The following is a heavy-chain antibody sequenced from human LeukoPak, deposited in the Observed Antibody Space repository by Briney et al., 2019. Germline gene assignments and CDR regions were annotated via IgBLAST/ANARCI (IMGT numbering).Heavy chain of an antibody. Sequence: GASVKVSCKVSGYTLTELSMHWVRQAPGKGLEWMGGFDPEDGETIYAQKFQGRVTMTEDTPTDTAYMELSSLRSEDTAVYYCATQTDYSSSFDYWGQGTLVTVSS. CDR3: ATQTDYSSSFDY. CDR1: GYTLTELS. D-gene: IGHD6-6*01. V-gene: IGHV1-24*01. CDR2: FDPEDGET. J-gene: IGHJ4*02.